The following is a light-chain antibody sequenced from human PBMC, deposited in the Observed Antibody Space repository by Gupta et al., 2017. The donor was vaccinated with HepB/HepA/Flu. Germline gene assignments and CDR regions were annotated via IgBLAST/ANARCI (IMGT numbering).Light chain of an antibody. Sequence: QSVLAQPPSVSAAPVRRAMISCNGSSSNIGAGYDVPWYQQLPGKPPKVLIYNISNRPSGVPDRFSGSKSGTSASLAITGLQAEDEADYYCQSYDSSLSAVVFGGGTKLTVL. CDR2: NIS. CDR3: QSYDSSLSAVV. J-gene: IGLJ2*01. CDR1: SSNIGAGYD. V-gene: IGLV1-40*01.